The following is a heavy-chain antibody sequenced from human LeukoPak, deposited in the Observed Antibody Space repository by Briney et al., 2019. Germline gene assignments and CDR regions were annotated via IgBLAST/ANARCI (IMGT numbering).Heavy chain of an antibody. Sequence: PGGSLRLSCAASGFSFRSYGMHWVRQAPGKGLEWVAVMWYDGSNKYYADSVKGRFTISRDISKNTLFLQMNSLRAEDTAVYYCARGDDYYDSSGYYAAKAFANWGQGTLVTVSS. J-gene: IGHJ4*02. CDR1: GFSFRSYG. CDR2: MWYDGSNK. D-gene: IGHD3-22*01. CDR3: ARGDDYYDSSGYYAAKAFAN. V-gene: IGHV3-33*01.